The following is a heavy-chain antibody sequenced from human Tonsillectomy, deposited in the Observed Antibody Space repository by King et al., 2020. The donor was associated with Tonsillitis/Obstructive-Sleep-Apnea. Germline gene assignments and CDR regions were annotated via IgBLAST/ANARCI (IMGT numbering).Heavy chain of an antibody. CDR3: TGEGDSGYDAYYFDY. V-gene: IGHV3-21*01. D-gene: IGHD5-12*01. CDR1: GYTFIAYS. Sequence: EVQLVESGGGLVKPGGSLRLSCAASGYTFIAYSMDWVRQAPGKGLEWVASISTSSDYIYYADSVKGRFTISRDNAKNSLYLQMNSLRAEDTAVYYCTGEGDSGYDAYYFDYWGQGTLVTVSS. CDR2: ISTSSDYI. J-gene: IGHJ4*02.